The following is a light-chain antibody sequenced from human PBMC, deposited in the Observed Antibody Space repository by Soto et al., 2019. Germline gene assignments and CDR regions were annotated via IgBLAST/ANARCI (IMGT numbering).Light chain of an antibody. CDR3: SSYSSSSTLA. J-gene: IGLJ1*01. CDR2: GVT. CDR1: SSDVGFYNY. Sequence: QSVLTQPASVSGSPGQSITISCTGTSSDVGFYNYVSWYQQHPGKAPKLILYGVTNRPSGVSNRFSGSKSGNTASLTISGLQPEDEADYYCSSYSSSSTLAFGAGTNVIV. V-gene: IGLV2-14*01.